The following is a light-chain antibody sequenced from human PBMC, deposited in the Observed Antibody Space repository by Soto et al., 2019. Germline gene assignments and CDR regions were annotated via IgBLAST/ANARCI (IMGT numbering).Light chain of an antibody. CDR2: GNS. Sequence: QSVLTQPPSVSGAPGQRVTISCTGSSSNIGAGYDVHWYQQLPGTAPKLLIYGNSNRPSRVPDRFSGSKSGTSASLAITGLQAEDEADYYCQSYDSSLSEVFGGGTKLTVL. CDR3: QSYDSSLSEV. CDR1: SSNIGAGYD. J-gene: IGLJ3*02. V-gene: IGLV1-40*01.